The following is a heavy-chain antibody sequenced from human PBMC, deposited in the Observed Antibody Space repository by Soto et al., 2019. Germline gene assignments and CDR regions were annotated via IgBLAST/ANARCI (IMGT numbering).Heavy chain of an antibody. CDR1: GFTFSNYA. D-gene: IGHD3-10*01. Sequence: EVQLLESGGGLVQPGGSLTLSCAASGFTFSNYAMSWVRQAPGKGLEWVSAISGGGISTYYADSVRGRFTISRDNSRNTLYLRINRLRAEDTAVYYCARDAIIIVRGTNNWFDPWGQGTLVTVSS. J-gene: IGHJ5*02. CDR2: ISGGGIST. V-gene: IGHV3-23*01. CDR3: ARDAIIIVRGTNNWFDP.